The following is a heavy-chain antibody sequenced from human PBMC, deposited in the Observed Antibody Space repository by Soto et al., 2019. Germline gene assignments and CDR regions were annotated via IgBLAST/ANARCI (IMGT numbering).Heavy chain of an antibody. V-gene: IGHV3-23*01. Sequence: AGGSLRLSCAASGFTYNNYAMSWVRQAPGKGLEWVSAISGSGGTTYYADSVKGRFTISRDNSKNTLYLQMNGLRAEDTAVYYCAKDGAPSDASGYYDYFYYYGMDVWGQGTTVTVSS. J-gene: IGHJ6*02. D-gene: IGHD3-22*01. CDR3: AKDGAPSDASGYYDYFYYYGMDV. CDR1: GFTYNNYA. CDR2: ISGSGGTT.